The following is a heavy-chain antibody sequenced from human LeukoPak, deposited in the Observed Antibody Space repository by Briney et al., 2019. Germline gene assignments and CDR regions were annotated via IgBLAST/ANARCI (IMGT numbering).Heavy chain of an antibody. CDR1: GYTFTSYY. J-gene: IGHJ3*02. CDR3: ARRNIVVITSDAFDI. D-gene: IGHD3-22*01. CDR2: ISAYNGNT. Sequence: ASVKVSCKASGYTFTSYYMHWVRQAPGQGLEWMGWISAYNGNTNYAQKLQGRVTMTTDTSTSTAYMELRSLRSDDTAVYYCARRNIVVITSDAFDIWGQGTMVTVSS. V-gene: IGHV1-18*04.